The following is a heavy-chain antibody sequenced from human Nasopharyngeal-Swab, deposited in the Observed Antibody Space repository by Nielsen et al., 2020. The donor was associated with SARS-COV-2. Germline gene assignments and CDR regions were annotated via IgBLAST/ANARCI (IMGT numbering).Heavy chain of an antibody. CDR3: ARAPQHVLQAFDI. CDR2: IYHSGST. J-gene: IGHJ3*02. V-gene: IGHV4-30-2*01. D-gene: IGHD3-10*01. Sequence: SETLSLTCAVSGGSISSGGYSWSWIRQPPGKGLEWIGYIYHSGSTYYNPSLKSRVTISVDRSKNQFSLKLSSVTAADTAVYYCARAPQHVLQAFDIWGQGTMVTVSS. CDR1: GGSISSGGYS.